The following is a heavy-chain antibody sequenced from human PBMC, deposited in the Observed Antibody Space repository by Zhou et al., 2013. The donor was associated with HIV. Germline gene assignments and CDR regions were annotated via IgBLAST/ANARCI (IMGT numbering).Heavy chain of an antibody. J-gene: IGHJ4*02. CDR2: IIPVFGTA. D-gene: IGHD3-9*01. CDR3: ARVVFDRSDY. Sequence: QVQLVQSGAEVKKPGSSVKVSCKASGGTLTSYAIGWVRQAPGQGLEWMGGIIPVFGTATYAHKFQGRATIAADESTSTAYMELRSLKSDDTAVYYCARVVFDRSDYWGQGTLVTVSS. CDR1: GGTLTSYA. V-gene: IGHV1-69*12.